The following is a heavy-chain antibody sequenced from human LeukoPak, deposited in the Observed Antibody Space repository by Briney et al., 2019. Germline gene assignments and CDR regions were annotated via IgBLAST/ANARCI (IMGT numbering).Heavy chain of an antibody. D-gene: IGHD6-13*01. Sequence: GGSLRLSCAASGFTFSSYAMHWVRQAPGKGLEWVALILYDGSNKYYADSVKGRFTISRDNSKNTLYMQMNSLRAEDTAVYYCARDFAAAGIFDYWGQGTLVTVSS. CDR2: ILYDGSNK. CDR3: ARDFAAAGIFDY. V-gene: IGHV3-30*04. CDR1: GFTFSSYA. J-gene: IGHJ4*02.